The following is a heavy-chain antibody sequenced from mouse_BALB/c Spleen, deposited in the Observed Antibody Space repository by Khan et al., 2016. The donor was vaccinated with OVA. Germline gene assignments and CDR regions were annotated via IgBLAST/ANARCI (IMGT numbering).Heavy chain of an antibody. D-gene: IGHD1-2*01. CDR2: ISYSGST. CDR3: ARTARIKY. J-gene: IGHJ2*01. Sequence: VQLKQSGPGLVKPSQSLSLTCTATGYSITSGYGWYLIRQFPGNKLELMGYISYSGSTNYNHSLKSRITITRDTSKNQFFLQLNAVTTEDTATYYCARTARIKYWGQGTTLTVSS. CDR1: GYSITSGYG. V-gene: IGHV3-1*02.